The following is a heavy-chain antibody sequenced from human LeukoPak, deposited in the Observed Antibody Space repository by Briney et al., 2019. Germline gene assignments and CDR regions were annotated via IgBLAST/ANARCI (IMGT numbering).Heavy chain of an antibody. D-gene: IGHD6-19*01. CDR3: ARAIFYSSGWIVYFDY. CDR1: GYSISSAYY. V-gene: IGHV4-38-2*02. J-gene: IGHJ4*02. Sequence: SETLSLTCTVSGYSISSAYYWGWIRQPPGKGLEWIGNIYHGGTSYYNPSLKSRVTISVDTSKNQFSLKLSSVTAADTAVYYCARAIFYSSGWIVYFDYWAREPWSPSPQ. CDR2: IYHGGTS.